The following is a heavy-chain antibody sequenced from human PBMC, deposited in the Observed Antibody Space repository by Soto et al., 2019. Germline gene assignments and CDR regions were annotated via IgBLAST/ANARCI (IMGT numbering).Heavy chain of an antibody. CDR3: ARGHYDILTGYAWFDP. V-gene: IGHV4-30-2*01. J-gene: IGHJ5*02. CDR1: GGSISSGGYS. D-gene: IGHD3-9*01. CDR2: IYHSGST. Sequence: SETLSLTCAVSGGSISSGGYSWSWIRQPPGKGLEWIGYIYHSGSTYYNPSLKGQVTISVDRSKNQFSLKLSSVTAADTAVYYCARGHYDILTGYAWFDPWGQGTLVTVSS.